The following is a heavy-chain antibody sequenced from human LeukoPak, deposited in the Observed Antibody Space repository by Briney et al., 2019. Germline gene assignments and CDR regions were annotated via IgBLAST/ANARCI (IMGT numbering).Heavy chain of an antibody. CDR3: ARQREIAVAGYFDY. J-gene: IGHJ4*02. CDR1: GYSFTSYW. V-gene: IGHV5-51*01. Sequence: GESLKISCKGSGYSFTSYWIGWVRQMPGKGLDRLGIIYPGDSDTRYSPSFQGQVTISADKSISTAYLQWSSLKASDTAMYYCARQREIAVAGYFDYWGQGTLVTVSS. CDR2: IYPGDSDT. D-gene: IGHD6-19*01.